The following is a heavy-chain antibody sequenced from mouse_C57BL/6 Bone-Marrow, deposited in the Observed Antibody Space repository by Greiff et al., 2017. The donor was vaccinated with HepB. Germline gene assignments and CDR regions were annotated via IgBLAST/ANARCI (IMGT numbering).Heavy chain of an antibody. V-gene: IGHV1-82*01. CDR3: AYYYGSSSWFAY. CDR2: IYPGDGDT. Sequence: VQVVESGPELVKPGASVKISCKASGYAFSSSWMNWVKQRPGKGLEWIGRIYPGDGDTNYNGKFKGKATLTADKSSSTAYMQLSSLTSEDSAVYFCAYYYGSSSWFAYWGQGTLVTVSA. D-gene: IGHD1-1*01. CDR1: GYAFSSSW. J-gene: IGHJ3*01.